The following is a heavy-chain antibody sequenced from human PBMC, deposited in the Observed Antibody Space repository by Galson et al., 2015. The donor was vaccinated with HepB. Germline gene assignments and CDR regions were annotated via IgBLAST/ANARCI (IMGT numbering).Heavy chain of an antibody. D-gene: IGHD6-19*01. V-gene: IGHV4-34*01. CDR1: GGSFSGYY. CDR3: ARGPYSSGRWNY. CDR2: INHSGST. J-gene: IGHJ4*02. Sequence: ETLSLTCAVYGGSFSGYYWSWIRQPPGKGLEWIGEINHSGSTNYNPSLKSRVTISVDTSKNQFSLKLSSVTAADTAVYYCARGPYSSGRWNYWGQGTLVTVSS.